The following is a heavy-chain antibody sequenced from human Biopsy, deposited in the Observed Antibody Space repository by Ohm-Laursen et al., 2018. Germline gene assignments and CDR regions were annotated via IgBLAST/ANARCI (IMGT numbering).Heavy chain of an antibody. D-gene: IGHD3-10*01. CDR1: GFNLGDYA. Sequence: SLRLSCAASGFNLGDYAMHWVRQVPGKGLGWVSGIKWNSGKIDYADSVKGRFTISRDNAKNSLYLHMNSLRTEDSAFYYCARDTGTMVRGVLYQWGQGTQVTVSS. CDR2: IKWNSGKI. V-gene: IGHV3-9*01. CDR3: ARDTGTMVRGVLYQ. J-gene: IGHJ4*02.